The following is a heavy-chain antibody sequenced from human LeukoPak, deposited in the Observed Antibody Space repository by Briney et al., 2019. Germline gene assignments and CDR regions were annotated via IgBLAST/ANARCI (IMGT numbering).Heavy chain of an antibody. J-gene: IGHJ4*02. CDR1: GFTFSSFA. D-gene: IGHD3-22*01. CDR3: ARVLHKRNYDSSTYYGY. V-gene: IGHV3-23*01. Sequence: GGSLGLSCAASGFTFSSFAMNWVRQAPGKGLEWVSIISGSGDTTHYTDSVKGRFTVSRDNSKNTLYLQMNSLRAEDTAVYYCARVLHKRNYDSSTYYGYWGQGTLVTVSS. CDR2: ISGSGDTT.